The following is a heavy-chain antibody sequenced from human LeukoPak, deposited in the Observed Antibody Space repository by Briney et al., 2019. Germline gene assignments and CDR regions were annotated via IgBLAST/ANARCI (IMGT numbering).Heavy chain of an antibody. V-gene: IGHV1-69*04. CDR1: GGTFSSYA. D-gene: IGHD2-15*01. CDR2: IIPILGIA. CDR3: ARENVVVAAMGWFDP. J-gene: IGHJ5*02. Sequence: GSSVKVSCKASGGTFSSYAISWVRQAPGQGLEWMGGIIPILGIANYAQKFQGRVTITADKSTSTAYMELSSLRSEDTAVYYCARENVVVAAMGWFDPWGQGTLVTVSS.